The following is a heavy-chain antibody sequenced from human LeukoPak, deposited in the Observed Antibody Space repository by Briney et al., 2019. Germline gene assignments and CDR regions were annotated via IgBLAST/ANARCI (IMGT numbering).Heavy chain of an antibody. D-gene: IGHD3-16*01. Sequence: ASVKVSCKASGYTFTSYSMHWVRQAPGQGLDWMGIINPSAGTTSYAQNFQGRITMTRDTSTSTVYMELSNLRSEDAAVYYCASAPTFGAFDIWGQGTMVTVSS. CDR2: INPSAGTT. CDR3: ASAPTFGAFDI. J-gene: IGHJ3*02. CDR1: GYTFTSYS. V-gene: IGHV1-46*01.